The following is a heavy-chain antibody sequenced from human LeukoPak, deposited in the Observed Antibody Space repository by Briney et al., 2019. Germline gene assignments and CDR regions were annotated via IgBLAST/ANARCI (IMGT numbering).Heavy chain of an antibody. CDR3: ARDRSSWDY. CDR2: ISYDGSNK. D-gene: IGHD6-13*01. CDR1: GFTFSSYW. Sequence: PGGSLRLSCAASGFTFSSYWMHWVRQAPGKGLEWVAVISYDGSNKYYADSVKGRFTISRDNSKNTLYLQMNSLRAEDTAVYYCARDRSSWDYWGQGTLVTVSS. J-gene: IGHJ4*02. V-gene: IGHV3-30-3*01.